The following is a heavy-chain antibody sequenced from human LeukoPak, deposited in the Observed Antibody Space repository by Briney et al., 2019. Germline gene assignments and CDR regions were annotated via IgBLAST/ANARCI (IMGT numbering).Heavy chain of an antibody. CDR1: GFTFSSHN. CDR3: ARKMKTGDRVGTRIS. J-gene: IGHJ3*01. CDR2: IGTDGSYI. D-gene: IGHD1-1*01. Sequence: KPGGSLRLSCAASGFTFSSHNMNWVRQAPMKGLEWVSSIGTDGSYIYYADSVQGRFTISRDNAKNSLYLQMNSLTAEDTAVYYCARKMKTGDRVGTRISWVQGTMVTVAS. V-gene: IGHV3-21*01.